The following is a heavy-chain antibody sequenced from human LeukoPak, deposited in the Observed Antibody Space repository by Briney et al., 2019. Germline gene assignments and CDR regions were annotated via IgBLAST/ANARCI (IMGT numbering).Heavy chain of an antibody. CDR3: ARDLRAAADYFDY. J-gene: IGHJ4*02. CDR2: ISYDGSNK. Sequence: AGGSLRLSCAASGFTFSNYAMHWVRQAPGKGLEWVTVISYDGSNKHYADSVKGRFTISRDNSKNTLYLQMNSLRAEDTAVYYCARDLRAAADYFDYWGQGTLVTVSS. V-gene: IGHV3-30-3*01. CDR1: GFTFSNYA. D-gene: IGHD6-13*01.